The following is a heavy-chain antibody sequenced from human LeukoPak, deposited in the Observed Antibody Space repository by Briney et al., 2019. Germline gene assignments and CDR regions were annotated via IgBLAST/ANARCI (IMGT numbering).Heavy chain of an antibody. CDR3: ARGIGIAAAGHFDY. D-gene: IGHD6-13*01. CDR2: INHSGST. J-gene: IGHJ4*02. Sequence: PSATLSLTCAVYGGSFSGYYWSWIRPPPGKGLEWIGEINHSGSTNYNPSPKSRVTISVDTSKNQFSLTAADTAVYYCARGIGIAAAGHFDYWGQGTLVTVSS. CDR1: GGSFSGYY. V-gene: IGHV4-34*01.